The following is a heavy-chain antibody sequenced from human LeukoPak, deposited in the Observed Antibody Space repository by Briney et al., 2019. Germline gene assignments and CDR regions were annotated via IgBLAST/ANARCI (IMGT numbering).Heavy chain of an antibody. Sequence: ASVKVSCKASGYTFTGYYMHWVRQAPGQGPEWMGWIDPNSGGTHYAQKFQGRVTMTRDTSITTAYMELSRLRSDDTAVYYCARDLDYYGSGSFFNIWGQGTMVTVSS. CDR2: IDPNSGGT. CDR3: ARDLDYYGSGSFFNI. J-gene: IGHJ3*02. CDR1: GYTFTGYY. V-gene: IGHV1-2*02. D-gene: IGHD3-10*01.